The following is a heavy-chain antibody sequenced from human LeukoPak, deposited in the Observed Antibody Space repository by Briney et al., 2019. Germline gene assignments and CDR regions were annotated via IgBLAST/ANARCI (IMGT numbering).Heavy chain of an antibody. J-gene: IGHJ4*02. V-gene: IGHV3-23*01. Sequence: GGSLRLSCAASGFTFSTYGVYWVRQAPEKGLEWVSSNSGGSSYYADSVKGRFTISRDNSKNTLYLQMNSLRAEDTAVYYCAKDLGSSGWYIDYWGQGTLVTVSS. CDR1: GFTFSTYG. CDR3: AKDLGSSGWYIDY. CDR2: NSGGSS. D-gene: IGHD6-19*01.